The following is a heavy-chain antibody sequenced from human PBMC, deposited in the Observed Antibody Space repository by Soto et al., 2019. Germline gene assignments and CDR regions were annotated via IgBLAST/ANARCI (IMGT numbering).Heavy chain of an antibody. D-gene: IGHD3-3*01. CDR2: IYYSGST. Sequence: SETLSLTCTVSGGSISSYYWSWIRQPPGKGLEWIGYIYYSGSTNYNPSLKSRVTILVDTSKNQFSLKLSSVTAADTAVYYCARDLGGGFWSGYFEHWGQGTLVTVSS. J-gene: IGHJ4*02. CDR3: ARDLGGGFWSGYFEH. CDR1: GGSISSYY. V-gene: IGHV4-59*01.